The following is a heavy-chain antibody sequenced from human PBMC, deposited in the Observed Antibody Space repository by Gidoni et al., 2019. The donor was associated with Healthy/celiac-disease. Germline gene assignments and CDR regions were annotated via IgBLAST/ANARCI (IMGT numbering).Heavy chain of an antibody. CDR3: ARALDILTGYPFDP. CDR1: GFTFSDYY. J-gene: IGHJ5*02. CDR2: ISSSGSTI. D-gene: IGHD3-9*01. Sequence: QVQLVESGGGLVKHGGSLKLSCAASGFTFSDYYMSWIRQAPGKGLEWVSCISSSGSTIYYADSVKGRFTISRDNAKNSLYLQMNSLRAEDTAVYYCARALDILTGYPFDPWGQGTLVTVSS. V-gene: IGHV3-11*01.